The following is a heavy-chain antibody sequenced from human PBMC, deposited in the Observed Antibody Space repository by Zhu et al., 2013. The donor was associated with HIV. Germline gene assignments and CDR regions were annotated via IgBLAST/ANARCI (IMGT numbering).Heavy chain of an antibody. D-gene: IGHD3-3*01. V-gene: IGHV1-46*02. CDR2: ISPSSWDT. Sequence: QVQLLQSGAEIKRPGASVTMSCTASGYNFNNYFINWVRQAPGQGPEWMGWISPSSWDTTLAPKFHGRVALTRDTSTTTVYMELISLTSEDTGIYFCARDPRYYDFWSGVGWFDPWGQGTQVTVSS. CDR1: GYNFNNYF. CDR3: ARDPRYYDFWSGVGWFDP. J-gene: IGHJ5*02.